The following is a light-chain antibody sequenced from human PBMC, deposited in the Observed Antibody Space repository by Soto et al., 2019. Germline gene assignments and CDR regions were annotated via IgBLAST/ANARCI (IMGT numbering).Light chain of an antibody. J-gene: IGLJ2*01. CDR3: CSYTSSSTRV. V-gene: IGLV2-14*03. Sequence: QSALTQPASVSGSPGQSITISCTGTSSDVGGYNYVSWYQQHPGKAPKLMIYDVSNRPSGVSNRFSGSKSGNTASLTISGLQAEDEADYDCCSYTSSSTRVFGGGTKVTV. CDR1: SSDVGGYNY. CDR2: DVS.